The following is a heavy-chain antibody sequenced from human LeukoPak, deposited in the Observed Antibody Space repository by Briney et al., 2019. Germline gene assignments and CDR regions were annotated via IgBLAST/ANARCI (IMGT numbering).Heavy chain of an antibody. J-gene: IGHJ4*02. Sequence: AASVKVSCKASGYTFTGYYIHWVRQAPGQGLEWTGIINPSGGSTSYAQKFQGRVTMTRDTSTSTVYMELSSLRSEDTAVYYCAREGPYSDSSRSRFDYWGQGTLVTVSS. V-gene: IGHV1-46*01. CDR2: INPSGGST. CDR3: AREGPYSDSSRSRFDY. D-gene: IGHD6-6*01. CDR1: GYTFTGYY.